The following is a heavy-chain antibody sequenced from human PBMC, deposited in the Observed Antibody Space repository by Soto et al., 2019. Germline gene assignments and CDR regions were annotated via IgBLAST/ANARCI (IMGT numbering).Heavy chain of an antibody. V-gene: IGHV2-5*02. CDR3: AISRPPSRLDY. CDR2: IYWDDDK. J-gene: IGHJ4*02. CDR1: GFSLSTSRVG. Sequence: QITLKESGPTLVKPTQTLTLTCTFSGFSLSTSRVGVGWIRQPQGKALEWLALIYWDDDKRYSSSLNSRLTITKDSSKNQVVLTMTNMDPVDTATYCCAISRPPSRLDYWGQGTLVTVSS.